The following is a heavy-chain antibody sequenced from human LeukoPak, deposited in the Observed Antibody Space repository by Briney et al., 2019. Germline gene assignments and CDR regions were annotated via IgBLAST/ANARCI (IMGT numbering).Heavy chain of an antibody. CDR2: IKQDGSEK. J-gene: IGHJ4*02. CDR3: ARDRLQDY. CDR1: GFTLSSYW. V-gene: IGHV3-7*01. Sequence: PGGSLRLSCAASGFTLSSYWMSWVRQAPGKGLEWVANIKQDGSEKYYVDSVKGRFTVSRDNPKNSLYLQMNSLRAEDTAVYYCARDRLQDYWGQGTLVTVSS.